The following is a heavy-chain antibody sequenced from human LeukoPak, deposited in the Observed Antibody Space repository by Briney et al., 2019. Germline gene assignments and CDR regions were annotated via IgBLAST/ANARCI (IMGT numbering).Heavy chain of an antibody. CDR1: GFTLSSYA. CDR3: AKDAPGIAMAGTGWFDP. CDR2: ISGSGGST. V-gene: IGHV3-23*01. J-gene: IGHJ5*02. Sequence: PGGSLRLSCAASGFTLSSYAMSWVRQAPGKGLEWVSAISGSGGSTYYADSVKGRFTISRDNSKNTLYLQMNSLRAEDTAVYYCAKDAPGIAMAGTGWFDPWGQGTLVTVSS. D-gene: IGHD6-19*01.